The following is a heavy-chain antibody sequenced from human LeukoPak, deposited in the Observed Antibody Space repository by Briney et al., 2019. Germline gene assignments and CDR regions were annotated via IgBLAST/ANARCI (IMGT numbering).Heavy chain of an antibody. D-gene: IGHD2-15*01. Sequence: SETLSLTCTVSGGSISSANYYWGWIRRPPGKGLEWIGCVYNSGSTYHNPSLKSRVIVSLDTSKNQFSLRLTSVTAADTAVYYCARDTGQYTPGTPGFTRFDPWGQGTLVTVSA. CDR2: VYNSGST. J-gene: IGHJ5*02. CDR1: GGSISSANYY. V-gene: IGHV4-39*07. CDR3: ARDTGQYTPGTPGFTRFDP.